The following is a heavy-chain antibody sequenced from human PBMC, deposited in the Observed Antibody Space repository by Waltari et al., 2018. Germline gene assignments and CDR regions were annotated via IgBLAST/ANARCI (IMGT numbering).Heavy chain of an antibody. D-gene: IGHD1-1*01. CDR2: SSSISSYL. J-gene: IGHJ4*02. CDR3: ASLLERRH. CDR1: GFTFSSYS. Sequence: EVQLVESGGGLVKPGGSLRLSCAASGFTFSSYSMNWVRQAPGKGLEWVSPSSSISSYLYYADSVKGLFTISRDNAKNSLYLQMNSLRAEDTAVYYCASLLERRHWGQGTLVTVSS. V-gene: IGHV3-21*01.